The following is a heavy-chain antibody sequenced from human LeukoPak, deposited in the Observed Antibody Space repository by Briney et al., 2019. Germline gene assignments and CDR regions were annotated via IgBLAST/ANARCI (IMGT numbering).Heavy chain of an antibody. V-gene: IGHV3-48*04. CDR2: ISSSSSTI. Sequence: GGSLRLSCAASGFTFSSYSMKWVRQAPGKGLEWVSYISSSSSTIYYADSVKGRFTISRDNAKNSLYLQMNSLRAEDTAVYYCASLSLRWSDYWGQGTLVTVSS. J-gene: IGHJ4*02. CDR1: GFTFSSYS. CDR3: ASLSLRWSDY. D-gene: IGHD4-23*01.